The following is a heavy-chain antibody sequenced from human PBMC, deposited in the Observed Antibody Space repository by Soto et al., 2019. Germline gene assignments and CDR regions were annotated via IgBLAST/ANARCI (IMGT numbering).Heavy chain of an antibody. J-gene: IGHJ5*02. CDR3: ARLNGLRYFDWLSQGGWFDP. Sequence: SETLSLTCAVYGGSFSGYYWSWIRQPPGKGLEWIGEINHSGSTNYNPSLKSRVTISVDTSKNQFSLKLSSVTAADTAVYYCARLNGLRYFDWLSQGGWFDPWGQGTLVTVSS. D-gene: IGHD3-9*01. CDR2: INHSGST. CDR1: GGSFSGYY. V-gene: IGHV4-34*01.